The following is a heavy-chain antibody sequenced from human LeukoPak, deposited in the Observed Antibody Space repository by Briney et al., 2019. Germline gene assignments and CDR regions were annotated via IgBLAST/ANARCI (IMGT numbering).Heavy chain of an antibody. CDR3: ARGGGYYPIDY. Sequence: QPGGSLRLSCAASGFAFSTYGMHWVRQAPGKGLEWVAVIWYDGSNKYYADSVKGRFTISRDNSKNTLYLQMNSLRAEDTAVYYCARGGGYYPIDYWGQGTLVTVSS. J-gene: IGHJ4*02. V-gene: IGHV3-33*01. D-gene: IGHD2-15*01. CDR2: IWYDGSNK. CDR1: GFAFSTYG.